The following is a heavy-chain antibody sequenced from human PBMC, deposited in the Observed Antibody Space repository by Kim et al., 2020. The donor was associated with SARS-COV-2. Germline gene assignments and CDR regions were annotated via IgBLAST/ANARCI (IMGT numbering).Heavy chain of an antibody. D-gene: IGHD2-15*01. Sequence: GRTYNEDSVKGRFTISRVNSKTTLYLQMNSLRAEDTAVYYCAKGLIVSRDYWGQGTLVTVSS. J-gene: IGHJ4*02. CDR2: GRT. CDR3: AKGLIVSRDY. V-gene: IGHV3-23*01.